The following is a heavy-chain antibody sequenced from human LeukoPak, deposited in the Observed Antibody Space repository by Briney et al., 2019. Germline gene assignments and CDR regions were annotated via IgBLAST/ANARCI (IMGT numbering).Heavy chain of an antibody. CDR2: ISYDGSNK. CDR1: GFTFSSYA. D-gene: IGHD6-19*01. CDR3: AATPGYSSGRYVRYFDY. J-gene: IGHJ4*02. V-gene: IGHV3-30*04. Sequence: GGSLRLSCAASGFTFSSYAMHWVRQAPGKGLEWVAVISYDGSNKYYADSVKGRFTISRDNSKNTLYLQMNSLRAEDTAVYYCAATPGYSSGRYVRYFDYWGQGTLVTVSS.